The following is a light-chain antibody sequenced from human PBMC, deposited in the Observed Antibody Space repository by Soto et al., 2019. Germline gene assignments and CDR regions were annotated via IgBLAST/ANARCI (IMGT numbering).Light chain of an antibody. CDR2: DVS. J-gene: IGKJ3*01. CDR1: QEFGRH. Sequence: AIRVTQSPSSLSASVGARVPISCRTGQEFGRHLAWYQHTPGKPPRLLIYDVSTLQSGVPTRFSGSGSWTNFPLTISILPSQDFATYYCQHCYVYPLAFGSVTKVDI. CDR3: QHCYVYPLA. V-gene: IGKV1-13*02.